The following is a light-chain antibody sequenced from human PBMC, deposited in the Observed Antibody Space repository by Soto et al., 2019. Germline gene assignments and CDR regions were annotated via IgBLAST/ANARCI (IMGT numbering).Light chain of an antibody. CDR3: QSYDSSLSGYVV. V-gene: IGLV1-40*01. CDR2: GNN. J-gene: IGLJ2*01. CDR1: NSNIGAGYD. Sequence: QSVLTQPPSVSGAPGQRVIISCTGSNSNIGAGYDVHWYQQLPGTAPKLLIYGNNNRPSGVPDRFAGSKSGTSASLAITGLQAEDEADEYCQSYDSSLSGYVVFGGGTKLTVL.